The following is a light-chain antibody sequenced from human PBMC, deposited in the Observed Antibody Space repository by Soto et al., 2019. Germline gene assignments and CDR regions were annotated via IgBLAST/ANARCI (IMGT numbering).Light chain of an antibody. Sequence: QSLLTQPASVSGSPGQSITSSCTGTSSDVGSYNLVSWYQQHPGKAPKLMIYEVSKRPSGVSNRFSGSKSGNTASLTISGLQAEDEADYYCCSYAGSTPYVFGTGTKVTV. CDR3: CSYAGSTPYV. CDR1: SSDVGSYNL. CDR2: EVS. V-gene: IGLV2-23*02. J-gene: IGLJ1*01.